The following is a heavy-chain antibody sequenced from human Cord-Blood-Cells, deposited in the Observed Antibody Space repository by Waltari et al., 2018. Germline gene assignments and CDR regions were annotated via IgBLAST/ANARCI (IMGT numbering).Heavy chain of an antibody. J-gene: IGHJ3*02. V-gene: IGHV5-51*01. CDR2: IYPGDSDT. CDR3: ARHYSNYFAFDI. Sequence: EVHLGQSGAEVKKHGASLKISCMGSGNSFTSHWLSLVRQMPGKGLEWMGIIYPGDSDTRYSPSFQGQVTISADKSISSAYLQWSSLKASDTAMYYCARHYSNYFAFDIWGQGTMVTVSS. CDR1: GNSFTSHW. D-gene: IGHD4-4*01.